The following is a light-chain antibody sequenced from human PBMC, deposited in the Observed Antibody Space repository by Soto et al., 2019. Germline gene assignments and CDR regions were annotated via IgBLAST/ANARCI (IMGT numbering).Light chain of an antibody. Sequence: EIVMTQSPATVSVSPGERATLSCRASQSVGDNLAWYQQKPGQAPRILMYSASSRVTGVPTRISGRGSGTQFTLTISSLHSEDFAVYYCQQYNDWPRTFGQGTKVEIK. V-gene: IGKV3-15*01. CDR2: SAS. J-gene: IGKJ1*01. CDR3: QQYNDWPRT. CDR1: QSVGDN.